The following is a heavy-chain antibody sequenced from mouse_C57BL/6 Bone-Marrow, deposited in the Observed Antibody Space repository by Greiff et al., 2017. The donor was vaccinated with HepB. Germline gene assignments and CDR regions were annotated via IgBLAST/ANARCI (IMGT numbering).Heavy chain of an antibody. V-gene: IGHV1-64*01. CDR2: INPNSGST. CDR3: ASSPLYYGSSDWYFDV. D-gene: IGHD1-1*01. Sequence: QVQLQQPGAELVKPGASVKLSCKASGYTFTSYWMHWVKQRPGQGLEWIGMINPNSGSTNYNEKFKSKATLTVDKSSSTAYMQLSSLTSEDSAVYDCASSPLYYGSSDWYFDVWGTGTTVTVSS. J-gene: IGHJ1*03. CDR1: GYTFTSYW.